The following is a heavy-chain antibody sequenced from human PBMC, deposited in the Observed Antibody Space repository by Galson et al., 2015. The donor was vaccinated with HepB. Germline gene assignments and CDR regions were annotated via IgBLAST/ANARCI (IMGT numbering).Heavy chain of an antibody. V-gene: IGHV3-49*03. J-gene: IGHJ4*02. D-gene: IGHD2-2*01. CDR2: IRSKTYGGTT. CDR3: SRGGGFRCRSSSCYLVHPSYFVC. Sequence: SLRLSCAASGFIFGDYAMNWSRQAPGKGLEWIGFIRSKTYGGTTEYAASVKGRFTISRDDSKNNAYVQMNSLKTEDTAVYYCSRGGGFRCRSSSCYLVHPSYFVCWGQGTLVSVSS. CDR1: GFIFGDYA.